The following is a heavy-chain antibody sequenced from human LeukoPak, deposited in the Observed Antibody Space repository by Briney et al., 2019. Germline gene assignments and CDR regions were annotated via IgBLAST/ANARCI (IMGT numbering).Heavy chain of an antibody. CDR2: IKQDGSDQ. J-gene: IGHJ3*02. CDR3: ARKDRLYLDAFDI. Sequence: GGSLRLTCAASGFTFSSYAMSWVRQAPGKGLEWVANIKQDGSDQYYVDSVKGRVTISRDNAKHSLFLQMNSLRAEDTAVYYCARKDRLYLDAFDIWGQGTLVTVSS. CDR1: GFTFSSYA. V-gene: IGHV3-7*01. D-gene: IGHD2-2*02.